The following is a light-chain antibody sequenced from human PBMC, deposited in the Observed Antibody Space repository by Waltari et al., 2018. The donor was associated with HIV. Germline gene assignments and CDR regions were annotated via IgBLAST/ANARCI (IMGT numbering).Light chain of an antibody. V-gene: IGLV2-23*02. Sequence: QSALTQSASVSGSPGPSITISCPGTSSDVGAYTLLPWYQQHPGEVPKLLISEVTTRPSGVSTRFSGSKSANTASLTISGLQAEDEADYYCCSYAGSGLVFGGGTKLTVL. J-gene: IGLJ3*02. CDR3: CSYAGSGLV. CDR2: EVT. CDR1: SSDVGAYTL.